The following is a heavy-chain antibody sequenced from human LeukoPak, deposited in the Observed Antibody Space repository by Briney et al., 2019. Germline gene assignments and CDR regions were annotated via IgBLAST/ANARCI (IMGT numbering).Heavy chain of an antibody. V-gene: IGHV3-23*01. CDR1: GFTFSDSA. Sequence: GGSLRLSCAASGFTFSDSAMNWVRQAPGKGLEWLSLINFSGGNTYYADSMKGRFTISRDNSKDTLYLQMNSLRAEDTAIYYCARDIGFSTWGQGTLVTVSS. CDR2: INFSGGNT. CDR3: ARDIGFST. D-gene: IGHD3-3*02. J-gene: IGHJ5*02.